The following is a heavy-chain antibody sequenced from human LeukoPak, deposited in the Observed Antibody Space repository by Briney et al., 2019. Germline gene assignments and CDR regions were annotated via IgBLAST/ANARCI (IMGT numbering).Heavy chain of an antibody. CDR3: ARDPQLGPFDY. CDR1: GGSISSYY. Sequence: SETLSLTCTVSGGSISSYYWSWIRQPAGKELEWIGRIYTSGRTNYNPSLKSRVTMSVDTSKKQFSLKLSSVTAADTAVYYCARDPQLGPFDYWGQGTLVTVSS. CDR2: IYTSGRT. J-gene: IGHJ4*02. V-gene: IGHV4-4*07. D-gene: IGHD6-6*01.